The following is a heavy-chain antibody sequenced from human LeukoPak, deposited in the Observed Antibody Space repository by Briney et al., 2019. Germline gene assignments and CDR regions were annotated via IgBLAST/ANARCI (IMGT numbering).Heavy chain of an antibody. CDR1: GGSFSGYY. V-gene: IGHV4-34*01. CDR3: ARVESGSLATTGY. Sequence: SETLSLTCAVYGGSFSGYYWSWIRQPPGKGLEWIGEINHSGSTNYNPSLKSRVTISVDTSKNQFSLKLSSVTAADTAVYYCARVESGSLATTGYWGQGTLVTVSS. D-gene: IGHD1-1*01. CDR2: INHSGST. J-gene: IGHJ4*02.